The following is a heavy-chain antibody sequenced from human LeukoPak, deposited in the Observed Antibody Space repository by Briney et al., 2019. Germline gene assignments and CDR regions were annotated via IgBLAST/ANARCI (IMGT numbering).Heavy chain of an antibody. J-gene: IGHJ4*02. CDR1: GGSFSGYY. CDR3: ARGWEITFGGGIVKVGFDY. V-gene: IGHV4-34*01. CDR2: INHSGST. Sequence: PSETLSLTCAVYGGSFSGYYWSWIRQPPGKGLEWIGEINHSGSTNYNPSLKSRVTISVDTSKNQFSLKLSSVTAADTAVYYCARGWEITFGGGIVKVGFDYWGQGTLVTVSS. D-gene: IGHD3-16*02.